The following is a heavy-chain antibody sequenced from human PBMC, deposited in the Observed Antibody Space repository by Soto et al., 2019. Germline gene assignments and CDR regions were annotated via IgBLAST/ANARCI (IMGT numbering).Heavy chain of an antibody. CDR2: IRSKIVGGAA. J-gene: IGHJ6*02. CDR1: GFTFSNVW. CDR3: TTVGHHYYYAMDV. Sequence: PGGSLRLSCAASGFTFSNVWMNWVRQAPGEGLEWVGRIRSKIVGGAAEYAAPVKGRFTISRDDSKNTLSLQMNSLKIEDTAVYYCTTVGHHYYYAMDVWGQGTTVTVSS. V-gene: IGHV3-15*07.